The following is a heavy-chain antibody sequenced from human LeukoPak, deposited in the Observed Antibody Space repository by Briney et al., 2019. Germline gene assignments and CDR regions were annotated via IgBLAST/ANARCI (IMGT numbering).Heavy chain of an antibody. CDR1: GGSITGSY. V-gene: IGHV4-59*01. D-gene: IGHD3-10*01. CDR2: IYYSGST. J-gene: IGHJ4*02. CDR3: ATAGPISGRHNYFDS. Sequence: PSETLSLTCTVSGGSITGSYWSWLRQPPGKGLEYIGYIYYSGSTNYNPSLKSRVTISVDTSKNQSSLKLTSVTAADTALYYCATAGPISGRHNYFDSWGQGTLVTVSS.